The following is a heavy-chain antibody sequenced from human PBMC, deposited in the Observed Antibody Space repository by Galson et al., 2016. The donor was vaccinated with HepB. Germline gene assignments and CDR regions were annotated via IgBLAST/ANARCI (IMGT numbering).Heavy chain of an antibody. Sequence: SLRLSCAASGFTFTSYWIHWVRQVPGEGLVWVSRINSDGSNTHYADSVKGRFTISRDNAKNTVYLQMNSLRVEDTAVYYCARVGVIPYYYYGMDVWGQGTMVIVSS. V-gene: IGHV3-74*01. CDR1: GFTFTSYW. CDR2: INSDGSNT. J-gene: IGHJ6*01. CDR3: ARVGVIPYYYYGMDV. D-gene: IGHD3-10*01.